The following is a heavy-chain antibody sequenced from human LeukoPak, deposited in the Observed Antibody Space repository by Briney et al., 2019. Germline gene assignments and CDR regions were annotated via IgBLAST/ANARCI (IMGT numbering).Heavy chain of an antibody. Sequence: GESLKISCKGSGYSFTSYWIGWVRPMPGKGLEWMGIIYPGDSDTRYSPSFQGQVTTSADKSVSTAYLQWSSLKASDTAMYYCARRYCSTTSCYLGDDAFDIWGQGTMVTVSS. J-gene: IGHJ3*02. CDR3: ARRYCSTTSCYLGDDAFDI. D-gene: IGHD2-2*01. CDR2: IYPGDSDT. CDR1: GYSFTSYW. V-gene: IGHV5-51*01.